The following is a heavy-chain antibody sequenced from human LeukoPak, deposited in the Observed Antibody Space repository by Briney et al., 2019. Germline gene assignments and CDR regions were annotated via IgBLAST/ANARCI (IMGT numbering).Heavy chain of an antibody. CDR2: FNPRSGRT. V-gene: IGHV1-46*01. D-gene: IGHD2-2*01. Sequence: ASVKVSCKASGYTFINYFIHWVRQAPGQGLEWMGVFNPRSGRTTYAQKFQGRVTMTRDTSTNTVYMELSSLRSEDTAVYYCARDQVIVVVPVGSSRVPSPVDLNYYFYGMDVWGQGTTVTVSS. J-gene: IGHJ6*02. CDR3: ARDQVIVVVPVGSSRVPSPVDLNYYFYGMDV. CDR1: GYTFINYF.